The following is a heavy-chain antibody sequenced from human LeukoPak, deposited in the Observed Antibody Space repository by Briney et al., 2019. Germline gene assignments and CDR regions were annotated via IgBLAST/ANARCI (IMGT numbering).Heavy chain of an antibody. CDR2: IDSAGGRI. Sequence: GGSLRLSCAGSTFAFGGYWIHWVRQLPGKGLAWVSRIDSAGGRIQWADSVKGRFTISRDNAKNTVYLQMNSLRPEDSAVYYCGADRGNWSGGDFWGRGTLVIVSS. CDR1: TFAFGGYW. J-gene: IGHJ4*02. D-gene: IGHD3-10*01. CDR3: GADRGNWSGGDF. V-gene: IGHV3-74*01.